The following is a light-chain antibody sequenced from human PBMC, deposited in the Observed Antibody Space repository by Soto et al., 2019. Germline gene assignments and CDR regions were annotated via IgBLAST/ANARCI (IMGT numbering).Light chain of an antibody. V-gene: IGKV1-39*01. CDR2: VAS. CDR1: QSINSY. CDR3: QQSFSTPRT. J-gene: IGKJ1*01. Sequence: DIQMTQSPSAQSASVGDRVSITGRASQSINSYLNWSQQKPGKAPKLLLYVASSLQSGVPSRFSGSGSETDFTLTITSLQPDDFATYYCQQSFSTPRTFGQGTRVDI.